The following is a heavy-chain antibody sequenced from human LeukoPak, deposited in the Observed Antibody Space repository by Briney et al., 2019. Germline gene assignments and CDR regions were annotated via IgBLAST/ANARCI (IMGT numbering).Heavy chain of an antibody. D-gene: IGHD6-13*01. CDR3: ARHLRSSSKNWFDP. Sequence: GEPLNISGKGPGSRFTSYWIGWVRHVPGKGLEGMGITSPGDSDTRYSPSFQGQFTISADKSISPAYLQWSSLKASDTAMYYCARHLRSSSKNWFDPWGQGTLVTVSS. CDR1: GSRFTSYW. J-gene: IGHJ5*02. CDR2: TSPGDSDT. V-gene: IGHV5-51*01.